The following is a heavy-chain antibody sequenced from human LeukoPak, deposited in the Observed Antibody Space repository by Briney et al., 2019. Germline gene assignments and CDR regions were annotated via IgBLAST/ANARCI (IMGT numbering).Heavy chain of an antibody. Sequence: GESLKISCKGSGDNFTSYLIGWGRQMPGKGLEWMGIIYPGDSDTKYSPSFQGQVTISADKSSATAYLQWSSLKASDTAMYYCARLPAGGDFEFFHHWGQSTLVTVSS. D-gene: IGHD2-21*02. CDR3: ARLPAGGDFEFFHH. J-gene: IGHJ1*01. V-gene: IGHV5-51*01. CDR2: IYPGDSDT. CDR1: GDNFTSYL.